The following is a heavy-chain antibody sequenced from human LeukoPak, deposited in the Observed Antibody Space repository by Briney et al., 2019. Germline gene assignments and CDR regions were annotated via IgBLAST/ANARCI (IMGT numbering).Heavy chain of an antibody. Sequence: SETLSLTCAVYGGSFSGYYWSWIRQPPGKGLEWIGEINHSGSTNYNPSLKSRVTISVDTSKNQFSLKLNSVTAADTAVYYCARVRYYYDRSGYYYEYYFDYWGQGTLVTVSS. D-gene: IGHD3-22*01. V-gene: IGHV4-34*01. CDR1: GGSFSGYY. CDR3: ARVRYYYDRSGYYYEYYFDY. J-gene: IGHJ4*02. CDR2: INHSGST.